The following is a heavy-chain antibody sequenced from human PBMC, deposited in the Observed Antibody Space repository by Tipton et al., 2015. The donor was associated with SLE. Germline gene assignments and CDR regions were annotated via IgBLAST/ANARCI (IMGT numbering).Heavy chain of an antibody. CDR3: ARDYYDSSGYYYVDY. V-gene: IGHV3-7*01. D-gene: IGHD3-22*01. J-gene: IGHJ4*02. Sequence: SLRLSCAASGFTFSSYWMSWVRQAPGKGLEWVANIKQDGSEKYYVDSVKGRFTISRDNAKNSLYLQMNSLRAEDTAVYYCARDYYDSSGYYYVDYWGQGTLVTVSS. CDR1: GFTFSSYW. CDR2: IKQDGSEK.